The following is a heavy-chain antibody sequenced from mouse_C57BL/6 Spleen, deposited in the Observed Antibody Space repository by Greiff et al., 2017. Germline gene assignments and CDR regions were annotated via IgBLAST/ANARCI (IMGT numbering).Heavy chain of an antibody. CDR3: ARWGASISYSKEEAIDY. Sequence: QVQLQQSGTELVKPGASVKLSCKASGYTFTSYWMHWVKQRPGQGLEWIGNINPSNGGTNYNEKFKSKATLTVDKSSSTAYMQLSSLTSEDSAVYYCARWGASISYSKEEAIDYWGQGTSVTVSS. D-gene: IGHD2-5*01. V-gene: IGHV1-53*01. CDR1: GYTFTSYW. CDR2: INPSNGGT. J-gene: IGHJ4*01.